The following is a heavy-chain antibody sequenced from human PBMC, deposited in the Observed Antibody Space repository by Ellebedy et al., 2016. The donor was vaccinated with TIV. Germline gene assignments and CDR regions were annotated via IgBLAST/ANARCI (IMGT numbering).Heavy chain of an antibody. D-gene: IGHD5-18*01. V-gene: IGHV3-30*01. CDR3: ARDAVYTAMVVSFF. J-gene: IGHJ4*02. CDR2: ISYDGSSP. CDR1: GFTFSRYA. Sequence: GESLKISCAASGFTFSRYALHWVRQAPGKGLEWVAVISYDGSSPYYADSVKGRFTISRDNSKNTLFLQMNSLRPEDTAVYYCARDAVYTAMVVSFFWGQGTLVTVSS.